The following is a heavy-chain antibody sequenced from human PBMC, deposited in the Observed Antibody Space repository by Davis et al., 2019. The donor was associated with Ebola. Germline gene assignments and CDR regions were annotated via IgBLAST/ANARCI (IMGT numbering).Heavy chain of an antibody. CDR2: INHSGST. CDR3: ARVAQYSWFDP. Sequence: SEPLSPTCALHRGSLSGYYWSWIRQPQGKGLAWLGEINHSGSTNYNPSLKSRVTISVDTSKNQFSLKLSSVTAADTAVYYCARVAQYSWFDPWGQGTLVTVSS. V-gene: IGHV4-34*01. CDR1: RGSLSGYY. J-gene: IGHJ5*02. D-gene: IGHD2/OR15-2a*01.